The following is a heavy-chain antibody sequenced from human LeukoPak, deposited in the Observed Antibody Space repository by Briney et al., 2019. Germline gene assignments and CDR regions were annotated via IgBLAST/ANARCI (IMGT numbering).Heavy chain of an antibody. J-gene: IGHJ6*03. CDR3: ARVRRFVYYMDV. CDR2: INYSGTT. V-gene: IGHV4-39*07. D-gene: IGHD3-3*01. Sequence: SETLSLTCTVSGGSISSSRYYWGWIRQPPGKGLEWIGSINYSGTTHYNPSLESRVTISVDTSKNQFSLKLSSVTAADTAVYYCARVRRFVYYMDVWGKATTVTLYS. CDR1: GGSISSSRYY.